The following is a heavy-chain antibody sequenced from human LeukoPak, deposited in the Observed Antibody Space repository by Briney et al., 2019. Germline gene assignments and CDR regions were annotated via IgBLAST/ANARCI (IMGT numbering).Heavy chain of an antibody. Sequence: LGLARAVCIFTHSAYWVQCVRRAPARGRVGVLRIGRDGGSKTYEDSGRGRFTNSRDNARNTLYLQMNSLRAEDTAVYYCARDVELVYYDSTAYDYWGQGTLVTVSS. D-gene: IGHD3-22*01. CDR2: IGRDGGSK. V-gene: IGHV3-74*03. J-gene: IGHJ4*01. CDR3: ARDVELVYYDSTAYDY. CDR1: IFTHSAYW.